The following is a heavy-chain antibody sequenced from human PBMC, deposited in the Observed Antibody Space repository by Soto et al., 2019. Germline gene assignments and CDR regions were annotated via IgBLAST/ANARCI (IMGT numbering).Heavy chain of an antibody. CDR2: ISYDGSNK. V-gene: IGHV3-30-3*01. J-gene: IGHJ2*01. D-gene: IGHD4-4*01. Sequence: QVQLVESGGGVVQPGGSLRLSCAASGLTFSSYAMHWVRQAPGKGLEWVAVISYDGSNKYYADSVKGRFTISRDNSKNTLFLQMNSLRAEDTAVYYCARPLWRDDYNWGYFDLWGRGTLVTVSS. CDR3: ARPLWRDDYNWGYFDL. CDR1: GLTFSSYA.